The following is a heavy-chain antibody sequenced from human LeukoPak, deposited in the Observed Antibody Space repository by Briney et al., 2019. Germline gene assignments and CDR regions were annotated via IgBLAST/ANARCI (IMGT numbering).Heavy chain of an antibody. V-gene: IGHV1-69*13. CDR1: GGTFSSYA. D-gene: IGHD3-10*01. CDR2: IIPIFGTE. CDR3: AGIPSLWFGELFHYYYYGMDV. Sequence: SVKVSCKASGGTFSSYAISWVRQAPGQGLEWMGGIIPIFGTENYAQKFQGRVTITADESTSTAYMELSSLRSEDTAVYYCAGIPSLWFGELFHYYYYGMDVWGQGTTVTVSS. J-gene: IGHJ6*02.